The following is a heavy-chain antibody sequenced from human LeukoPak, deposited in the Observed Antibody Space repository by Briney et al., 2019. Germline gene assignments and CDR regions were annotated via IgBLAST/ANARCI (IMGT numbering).Heavy chain of an antibody. V-gene: IGHV1-69*01. CDR1: VCTFSSYA. CDR3: ASQRGTAMVSLHYGMDV. J-gene: IGHJ6*02. Sequence: SVKVSCKASVCTFSSYAISWVRQAPGQGLEWMGGIIPIFGTANYAQKFQGRVTITADESTSTAYMELSSLRSEDTAVYYCASQRGTAMVSLHYGMDVWGQGTTVTVSS. CDR2: IIPIFGTA. D-gene: IGHD5-18*01.